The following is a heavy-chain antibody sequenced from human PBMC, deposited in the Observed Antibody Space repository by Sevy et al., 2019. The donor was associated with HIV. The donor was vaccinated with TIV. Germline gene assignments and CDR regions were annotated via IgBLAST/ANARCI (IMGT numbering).Heavy chain of an antibody. CDR1: GFTFSSYA. D-gene: IGHD3-9*01. CDR3: AKGAGYYDILTGYYPSYFDL. Sequence: GGSLRLSCAASGFTFSSYAMSWVRQAPGKGLEWVSAISGSGGSTYYADSVKGRFTISRVNSKNTLYLQMNSLRAEDTAVYYCAKGAGYYDILTGYYPSYFDLWGRGTLVTVSS. J-gene: IGHJ2*01. CDR2: ISGSGGST. V-gene: IGHV3-23*01.